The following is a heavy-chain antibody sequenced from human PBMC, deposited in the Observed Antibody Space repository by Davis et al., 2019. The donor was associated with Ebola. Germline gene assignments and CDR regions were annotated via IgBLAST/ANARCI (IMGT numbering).Heavy chain of an antibody. D-gene: IGHD1/OR15-1a*01. CDR2: IYYSGST. CDR3: ARAHGNWNRTYYYYGMDV. V-gene: IGHV4-59*01. J-gene: IGHJ6*02. CDR1: GGSISSYY. Sequence: GSLRLSCTVSGGSISSYYWSWIRQPPGKGLEWIGYIYYSGSTNYNSSLKSRVTISVDTSKNQFSLKLSSVTAADTAVYYCARAHGNWNRTYYYYGMDVWGQGTTVTVSS.